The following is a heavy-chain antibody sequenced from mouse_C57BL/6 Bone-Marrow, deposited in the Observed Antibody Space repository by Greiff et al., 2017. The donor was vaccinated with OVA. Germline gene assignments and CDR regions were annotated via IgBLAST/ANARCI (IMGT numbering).Heavy chain of an antibody. J-gene: IGHJ2*01. V-gene: IGHV3-6*01. CDR2: IRYDGSN. D-gene: IGHD1-1*01. CDR1: GYSITSGYY. Sequence: VQLQQSGPGLVKPSQSLSLTCSVTGYSITSGYYWNWIRQFPGNKLEWMGYIRYDGSNNYNPSLKNRISITRDTSKNQFFLKLNSVTTEDTATDYCARGLITTVVYFDYWGQGTTRTVAS. CDR3: ARGLITTVVYFDY.